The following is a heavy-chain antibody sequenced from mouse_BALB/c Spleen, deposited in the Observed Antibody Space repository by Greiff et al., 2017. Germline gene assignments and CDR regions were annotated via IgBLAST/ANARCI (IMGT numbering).Heavy chain of an antibody. Sequence: DVMLVESGGGLVKPGGSLKLSCAASGFTFSDYYMYWVRQTPEKRLEWVATISDGGSYTYYPDSVKGRFTISRDNAKNNLYLQMSSLKSEDTAMYYCARAMITDWYFDVWGAGTTVTVSS. CDR2: ISDGGSYT. J-gene: IGHJ1*01. CDR1: GFTFSDYY. V-gene: IGHV5-4*02. D-gene: IGHD2-4*01. CDR3: ARAMITDWYFDV.